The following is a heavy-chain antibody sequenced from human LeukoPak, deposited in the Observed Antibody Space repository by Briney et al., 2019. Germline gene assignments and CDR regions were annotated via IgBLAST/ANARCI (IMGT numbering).Heavy chain of an antibody. CDR1: GFTFSSYA. CDR3: AKIALVTGSGN. CDR2: ISAAGGST. D-gene: IGHD3-10*01. V-gene: IGHV3-23*01. J-gene: IGHJ4*02. Sequence: GGSLRLSCAASGFTFSSYAMSWVRQAPGKGLEWVSSISAAGGSTYYADSVKGRFTISRDNSIYTLYLQMNSLRAEDTAVYYCAKIALVTGSGNWGQGTLVTVSS.